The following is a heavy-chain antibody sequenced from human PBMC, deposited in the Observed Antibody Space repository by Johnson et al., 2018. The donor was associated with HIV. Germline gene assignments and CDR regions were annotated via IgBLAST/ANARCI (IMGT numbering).Heavy chain of an antibody. D-gene: IGHD4-17*01. V-gene: IGHV3-30*02. J-gene: IGHJ3*02. CDR3: AIEGTTGPSGDGFDI. CDR1: GFTFSSYG. CDR2: IRYDGSNK. Sequence: QVQLVESGGGVVQPGGSLRLSCAASGFTFSSYGMHWVRQAPGKGLEWVAFIRYDGSNKYYADSVKGRFTISIDNSKNMLYLQMNSLRAEHTALYYCAIEGTTGPSGDGFDIWGQGTMVTVSS.